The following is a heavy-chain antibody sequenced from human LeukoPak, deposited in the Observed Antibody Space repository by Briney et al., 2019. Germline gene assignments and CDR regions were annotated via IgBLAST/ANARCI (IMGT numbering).Heavy chain of an antibody. CDR2: ISVSGGST. CDR3: AKDRRPGYSYGSNYFDY. V-gene: IGHV3-23*01. J-gene: IGHJ4*02. Sequence: GGSLRLSCAASGFTFSSYAMTWVRQAPGKGLEWVSSISVSGGSTYYADSVKGRFTISRDNSKNTLYLQMNSLRAEDTAVYYCAKDRRPGYSYGSNYFDYWGQGTLVTVSS. D-gene: IGHD5-18*01. CDR1: GFTFSSYA.